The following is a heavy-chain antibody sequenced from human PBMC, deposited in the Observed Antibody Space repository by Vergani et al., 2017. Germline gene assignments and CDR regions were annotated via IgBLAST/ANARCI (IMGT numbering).Heavy chain of an antibody. D-gene: IGHD2-2*01. Sequence: EVQLLESGGDLVQPGGSLRLSCAASGFTFNHYAMNWVRQAPGKGLEWVSAISGSGGSTYYADSVKGRFTISRDNSKNTLYLQMNSLRAEDTAVYYCAKDGRGFSSSTSWGQGTLVTVSS. J-gene: IGHJ4*02. CDR1: GFTFNHYA. V-gene: IGHV3-23*01. CDR3: AKDGRGFSSSTS. CDR2: ISGSGGST.